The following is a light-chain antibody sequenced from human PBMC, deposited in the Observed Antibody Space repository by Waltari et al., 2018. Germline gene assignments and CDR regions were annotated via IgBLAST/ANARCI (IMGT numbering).Light chain of an antibody. CDR3: QQYRNLWT. CDR2: KAS. V-gene: IGKV1-5*03. Sequence: DIQMTQSPSTLSASVGYRVTIPCRASQSLSNWLAWYQQKPGKAPKVLIYKASTLESGVPSRFSGSGSGTEFTLTISSLQPDDFATYYCQQYRNLWTFGQGTKVEIK. CDR1: QSLSNW. J-gene: IGKJ1*01.